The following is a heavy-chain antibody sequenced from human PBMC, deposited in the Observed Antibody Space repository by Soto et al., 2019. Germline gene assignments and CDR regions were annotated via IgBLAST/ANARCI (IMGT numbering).Heavy chain of an antibody. CDR1: GGSFNGYY. J-gene: IGHJ4*02. D-gene: IGHD4-17*01. CDR2: INHSGRT. Sequence: QVQLRQWGAGLVKPSETLSLTCAVYGGSFNGYYWNWIRQPPGKGLEWIGEINHSGRTNYNPSLKSLVSISVDTSKNQFSLRLSSVTAADTAVYYCASQRRTETTFAYWGQGTLVTVSS. CDR3: ASQRRTETTFAY. V-gene: IGHV4-34*01.